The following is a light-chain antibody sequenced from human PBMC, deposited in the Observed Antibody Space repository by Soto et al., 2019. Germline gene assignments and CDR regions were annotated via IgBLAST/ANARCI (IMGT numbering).Light chain of an antibody. V-gene: IGKV2-24*01. Sequence: EIVMTQTPLSSPVTLGQPASISCRSSQSLVHSDGNTYLSWLHQRPGQPPRLLTYRISNRFSGVQERFRDGAAGTDFTLKSSRVEAEDVGVYYCMQATPWRTFGQGTKVEIK. CDR1: QSLVHSDGNTY. CDR3: MQATPWRT. CDR2: RIS. J-gene: IGKJ1*01.